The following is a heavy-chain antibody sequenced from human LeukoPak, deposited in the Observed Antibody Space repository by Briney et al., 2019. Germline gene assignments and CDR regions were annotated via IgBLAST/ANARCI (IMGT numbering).Heavy chain of an antibody. CDR2: ISGSGGST. D-gene: IGHD3-10*01. Sequence: GGSLRLSCAASGFTFSSYAMSWVRQAPGKGLEWVSAISGSGGSTYYAGSVKGRFTISRDNSKNTLYLQMNSLRAEDTAVYYCAKSGDRVMEYYGSGSRWGQGTLVTVSS. CDR1: GFTFSSYA. J-gene: IGHJ4*02. CDR3: AKSGDRVMEYYGSGSR. V-gene: IGHV3-23*01.